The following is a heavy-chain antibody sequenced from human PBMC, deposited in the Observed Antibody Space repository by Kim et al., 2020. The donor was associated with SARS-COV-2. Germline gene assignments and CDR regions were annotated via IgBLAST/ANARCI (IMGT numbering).Heavy chain of an antibody. V-gene: IGHV5-10-1*01. CDR1: GYSFTSYW. CDR3: ARLGPHWYDSSGYDDY. D-gene: IGHD3-22*01. J-gene: IGHJ4*02. CDR2: IDPSDSYT. Sequence: GESLKISCKGSGYSFTSYWISWVRQMPGKGLEWMGRIDPSDSYTNYSPSFQGHVTISADKSISTAYLQWSSLKASDTAMYYCARLGPHWYDSSGYDDYWGQGTLVTVSS.